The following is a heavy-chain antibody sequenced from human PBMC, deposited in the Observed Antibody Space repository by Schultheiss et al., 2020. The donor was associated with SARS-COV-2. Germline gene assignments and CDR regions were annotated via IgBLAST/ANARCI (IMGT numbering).Heavy chain of an antibody. V-gene: IGHV1-18*04. CDR1: GYSFTSYW. Sequence: GGSLRLSCKGSGYSFTSYWIGWVRQAPGQGLEWMGWISAYNGNTNYAQKLQGRVTMTTDTSTSTAYMELRSLRSDDTAVYYCARDVAGEYGYWGQGTLVTVSS. J-gene: IGHJ4*02. D-gene: IGHD2/OR15-2a*01. CDR2: ISAYNGNT. CDR3: ARDVAGEYGY.